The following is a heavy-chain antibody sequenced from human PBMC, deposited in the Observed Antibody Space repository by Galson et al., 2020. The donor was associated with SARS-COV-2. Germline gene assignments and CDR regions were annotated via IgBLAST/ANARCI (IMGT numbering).Heavy chain of an antibody. CDR2: INHTGST. CDR1: GGSFSGYY. Sequence: SETLSLTCAVYGGSFSGYYWSWIRQPPGKGLEWIGEINHTGSTNYNPSLKSRVTISVDTSKNQFSLRLRSVTAADTAVFHCARGLVGATNYFDYWGQGILVTVSS. V-gene: IGHV4-34*01. J-gene: IGHJ4*02. CDR3: ARGLVGATNYFDY. D-gene: IGHD1-26*01.